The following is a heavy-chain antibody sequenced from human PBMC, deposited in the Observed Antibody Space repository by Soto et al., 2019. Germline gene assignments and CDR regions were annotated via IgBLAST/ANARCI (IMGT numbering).Heavy chain of an antibody. D-gene: IGHD2-21*02. CDR3: AKVVYGGNSGVYYYYYYGMDV. CDR2: ISYDGSNK. J-gene: IGHJ6*02. Sequence: GGSLRLSCAASGFTFSSYGMHWVRQAPGKGLEWVAVISYDGSNKYYADSVKGRFTISRDNSKNTLYLQMNSLRAEDTAVYYCAKVVYGGNSGVYYYYYYGMDVWGQGTTVTVSS. CDR1: GFTFSSYG. V-gene: IGHV3-30*18.